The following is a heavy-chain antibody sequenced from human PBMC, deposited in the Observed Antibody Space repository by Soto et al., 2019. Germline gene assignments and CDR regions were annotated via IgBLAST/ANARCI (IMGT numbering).Heavy chain of an antibody. CDR2: ISGSGGST. D-gene: IGHD3-3*01. V-gene: IGHV3-23*01. Sequence: GGSLRLSCAASGFTFSSYAMSWVRQAPGKGLEWVSAISGSGGSTYYADSVKGRFTISRDNSKNTLYLQMNSLRAEDTAVYYCAKYDFCDYYYYMDGWGKGTTVTFSS. CDR1: GFTFSSYA. CDR3: AKYDFCDYYYYMDG. J-gene: IGHJ6*03.